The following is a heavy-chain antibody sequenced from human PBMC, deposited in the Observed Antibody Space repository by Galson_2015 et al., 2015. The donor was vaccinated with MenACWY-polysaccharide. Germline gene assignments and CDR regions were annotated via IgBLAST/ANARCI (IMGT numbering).Heavy chain of an antibody. J-gene: IGHJ6*02. V-gene: IGHV3-73*01. Sequence: SLRLSCAASGSTFSGSAMHWVRQASGKGLEWVGRVRSKANSYATAYAASVRGRFTISRDDSKNTAYLQMNSLKTEDTAVYYCTAKYGDYQPPYYYYGVDVWGQGTTVTVSS. CDR1: GSTFSGSA. D-gene: IGHD4-17*01. CDR3: TAKYGDYQPPYYYYGVDV. CDR2: VRSKANSYAT.